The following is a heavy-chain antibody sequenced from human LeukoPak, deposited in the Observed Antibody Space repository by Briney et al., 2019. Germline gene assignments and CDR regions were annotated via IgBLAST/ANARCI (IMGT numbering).Heavy chain of an antibody. D-gene: IGHD6-13*01. CDR1: GYTGTGYH. J-gene: IGHJ4*02. V-gene: IGHV1-2*06. CDR3: ARDQGSLTRSWYTGY. Sequence: GASVKVSCKASGYTGTGYHIHWVRQAPGQGLEWMGRINPYSGDTNFAQKFQGRVTMTRDTSITTAYMDLSSLTPDDTAVYFCARDQGSLTRSWYTGYWGQGTQVTVSS. CDR2: INPYSGDT.